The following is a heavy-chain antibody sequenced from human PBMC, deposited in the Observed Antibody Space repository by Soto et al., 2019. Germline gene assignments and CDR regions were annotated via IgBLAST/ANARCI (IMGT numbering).Heavy chain of an antibody. Sequence: PSETLSVTCAVSGGSISSGGYSWSWIRQPPGKGLEWIAYIYHSGSTYYNPSLKSRVTISVDTSKNQFSLKLTSVTAADTAVYYCARDKITGLLDYWGQGTLVTSPQ. D-gene: IGHD2-8*02. CDR2: IYHSGST. CDR3: ARDKITGLLDY. CDR1: GGSISSGGYS. V-gene: IGHV4-30-2*01. J-gene: IGHJ4*02.